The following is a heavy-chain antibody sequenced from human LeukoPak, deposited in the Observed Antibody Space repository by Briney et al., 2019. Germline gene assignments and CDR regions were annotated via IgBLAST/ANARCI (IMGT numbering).Heavy chain of an antibody. CDR3: ARGLGPRTNYYYLDY. J-gene: IGHJ4*02. D-gene: IGHD5-24*01. CDR1: GYTLTTYD. V-gene: IGHV1-8*01. Sequence: ASVKVSCKASGYTLTTYDMNWVRQAPGQGLEWVGWMNPNSDQRAFAQKFQGRITMTRDTSISTSYMELSSLTSEDTAVYYCARGLGPRTNYYYLDYCGQKTLLIVSS. CDR2: MNPNSDQR.